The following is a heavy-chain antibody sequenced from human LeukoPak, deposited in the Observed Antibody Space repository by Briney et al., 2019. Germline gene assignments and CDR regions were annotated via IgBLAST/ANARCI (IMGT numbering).Heavy chain of an antibody. J-gene: IGHJ5*02. Sequence: GASVKVSCKASGYTFTSYAMHWVRQAPGQRLEWMGWLNAGNGNTKYSQKFQGRVTVTRDTSASTAYMELSSLRSEDTAVYYCARGVPLDIVVVVAAPFDPWGQGTLVTVSS. CDR1: GYTFTSYA. V-gene: IGHV1-3*01. CDR3: ARGVPLDIVVVVAAPFDP. D-gene: IGHD2-15*01. CDR2: LNAGNGNT.